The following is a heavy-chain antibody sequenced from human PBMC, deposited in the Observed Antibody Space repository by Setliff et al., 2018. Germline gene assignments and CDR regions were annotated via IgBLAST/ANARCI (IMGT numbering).Heavy chain of an antibody. Sequence: KPSETLSLTCTVSGGSISSHYWSWIRQPPGKGLEWIGSIYYSGSTNYNPSLKSRVTISVDTSKNQFSLKLSSVTAADTAVYYCASIAARYYYGMDVWGQGTTVTVSS. D-gene: IGHD6-6*01. V-gene: IGHV4-59*08. CDR1: GGSISSHY. CDR2: IYYSGST. J-gene: IGHJ6*02. CDR3: ASIAARYYYGMDV.